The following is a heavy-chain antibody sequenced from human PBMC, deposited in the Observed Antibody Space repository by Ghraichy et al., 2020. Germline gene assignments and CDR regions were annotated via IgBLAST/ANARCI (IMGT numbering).Heavy chain of an antibody. CDR1: GGSVSSSSYY. Sequence: SETLSLTCTVSGGSVSSSSYYWGWIRQSPGKGLEWIACINYSGTTYYNPSLKSRVTISVDTSKNQFSLKLSSVTAADTAVYYCARHLKVRIAAAGNLDYWGQGSLVTVSS. V-gene: IGHV4-39*01. J-gene: IGHJ4*02. CDR3: ARHLKVRIAAAGNLDY. CDR2: INYSGTT. D-gene: IGHD6-13*01.